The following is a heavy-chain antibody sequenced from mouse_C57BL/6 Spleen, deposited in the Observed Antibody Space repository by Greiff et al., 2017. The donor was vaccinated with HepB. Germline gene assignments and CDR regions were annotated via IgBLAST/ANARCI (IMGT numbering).Heavy chain of an antibody. V-gene: IGHV3-1*01. CDR1: GYSITSGYD. CDR2: ISYSGST. Sequence: EVQLQESGPGMVKPSQSLSLTCTVTGYSITSGYDWHWIRHFPGNKLEWMGYISYSGSTNYNPSLKSRISITHDTSKNHFFLKLNSVTTEDTATYYCARGGGNYPFDYWGQGTTLTVSS. D-gene: IGHD2-1*01. CDR3: ARGGGNYPFDY. J-gene: IGHJ2*01.